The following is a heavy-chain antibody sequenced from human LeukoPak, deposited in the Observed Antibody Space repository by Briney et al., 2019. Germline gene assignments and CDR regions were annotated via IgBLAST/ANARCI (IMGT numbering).Heavy chain of an antibody. CDR1: GGSFSDYY. J-gene: IGHJ6*03. CDR3: ARVGYWYVINDWSRTGLGAYPTKYYYHMDV. Sequence: SETLSLTCAVYGGSFSDYYWSWIRQPPGKGLEWIGEINPRGSTNYSPSLKSRVTISVDTSKKQFSLKLSSVAAADTAVYFCARVGYWYVINDWSRTGLGAYPTKYYYHMDVWDKGTTVTVSS. CDR2: INPRGST. V-gene: IGHV4-34*01. D-gene: IGHD5-18*01.